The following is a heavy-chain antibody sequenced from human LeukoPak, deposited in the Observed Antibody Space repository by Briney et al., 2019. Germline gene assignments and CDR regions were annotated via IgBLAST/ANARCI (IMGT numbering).Heavy chain of an antibody. Sequence: ASVKVSCKASGYTFTGYYIHWVRQAPGQGLEWMGWISPNSGGTDYAQQFQGRVTMTRDTSINTVYMELSRLTSDDTAVCYCARPAKVDTAMVRNAFDLWGQGTMVTVSS. V-gene: IGHV1-2*02. J-gene: IGHJ3*01. D-gene: IGHD5-18*01. CDR3: ARPAKVDTAMVRNAFDL. CDR1: GYTFTGYY. CDR2: ISPNSGGT.